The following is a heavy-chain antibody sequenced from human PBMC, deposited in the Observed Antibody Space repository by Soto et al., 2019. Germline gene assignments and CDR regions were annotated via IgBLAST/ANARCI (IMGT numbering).Heavy chain of an antibody. V-gene: IGHV4-59*01. D-gene: IGHD1-26*01. CDR3: ARVSNEYSGNGAFDY. Sequence: SETLSLTCSVSCGSISGFYWIWIRQSPGEGLEWIAYIHSTGRTNYNPSLKSRVTVSLDMSKNQFSLQLSSVTAADTALYFCARVSNEYSGNGAFDYWGLGTPVTVSS. J-gene: IGHJ4*02. CDR1: CGSISGFY. CDR2: IHSTGRT.